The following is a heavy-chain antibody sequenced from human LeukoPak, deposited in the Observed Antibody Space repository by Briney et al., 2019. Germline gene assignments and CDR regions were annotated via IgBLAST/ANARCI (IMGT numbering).Heavy chain of an antibody. V-gene: IGHV3-30*01. CDR2: ISYDGSNK. CDR3: ARETTVVTGDY. D-gene: IGHD4-23*01. Sequence: PGRSLRLSCAASGFTFSSYAMHGVRQAPGKGLEGVAVISYDGSNKYYADSVKGRFTISRDNSKNTLYLQMNSLRAQDTAVYYCARETTVVTGDYWGQGTLVTVSS. CDR1: GFTFSSYA. J-gene: IGHJ4*02.